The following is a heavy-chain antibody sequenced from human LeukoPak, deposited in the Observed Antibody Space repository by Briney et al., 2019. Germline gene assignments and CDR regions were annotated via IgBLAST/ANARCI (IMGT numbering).Heavy chain of an antibody. V-gene: IGHV1-2*06. J-gene: IGHJ5*02. D-gene: IGHD3-22*01. CDR3: ARPYYYDSEWSWFDL. Sequence: SCKAXGYTXTGYYMHWVRQAPGQGLGWMGRINPNGGGTNYAQKFQGRVNMNRDRSISTAYMEVSRLRSDDTAVYYCARPYYYDSEWSWFDLWGQGTLVTVSS. CDR1: GYTXTGYY. CDR2: INPNGGGT.